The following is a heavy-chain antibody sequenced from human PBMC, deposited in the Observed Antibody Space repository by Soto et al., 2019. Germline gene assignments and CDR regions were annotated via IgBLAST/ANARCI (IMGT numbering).Heavy chain of an antibody. D-gene: IGHD2-2*02. V-gene: IGHV1-69*01. CDR2: IIPIFGTA. Sequence: QVQLVQSGAEVKKPGSSVKVSCKASGGTFSSYAISWVRQAPGQGLEWMGGIIPIFGTAHYAQKFQGRVTITADESTSTDYMELSSLRSEDTAVYYCARAYCSSTSCYTFGWTYYGMDVWGQGTTVTVSS. CDR1: GGTFSSYA. J-gene: IGHJ6*02. CDR3: ARAYCSSTSCYTFGWTYYGMDV.